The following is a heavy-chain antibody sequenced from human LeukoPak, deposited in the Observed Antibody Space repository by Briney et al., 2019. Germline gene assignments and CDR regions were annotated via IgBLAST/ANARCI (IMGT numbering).Heavy chain of an antibody. CDR2: IRWIRGSI. D-gene: IGHD4-23*01. Sequence: PGRSLSLSCAASGFTFDDYAMHWVRHAPGKGLDWVSGIRWIRGSIGYADSVKGRFTISRDNPKNSLSLQMNSLRAEDTALYYCAKGAYGGNSILLPFDYWGQGTLVTVSS. CDR1: GFTFDDYA. V-gene: IGHV3-9*01. J-gene: IGHJ4*02. CDR3: AKGAYGGNSILLPFDY.